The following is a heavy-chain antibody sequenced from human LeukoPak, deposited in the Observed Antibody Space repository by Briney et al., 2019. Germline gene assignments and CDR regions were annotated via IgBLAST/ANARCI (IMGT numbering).Heavy chain of an antibody. CDR2: VSYSGST. J-gene: IGHJ4*02. Sequence: PSDTLSLTCTVSGASMRNYYWSWIRQPPGKGLEWIGYVSYSGSTNYNPSLKSRVTISIDASKNQISLKLDSVNAADTGVYYCARENSGWLYFDCWGQGTLVAASS. V-gene: IGHV4-59*12. D-gene: IGHD6-19*01. CDR3: ARENSGWLYFDC. CDR1: GASMRNYY.